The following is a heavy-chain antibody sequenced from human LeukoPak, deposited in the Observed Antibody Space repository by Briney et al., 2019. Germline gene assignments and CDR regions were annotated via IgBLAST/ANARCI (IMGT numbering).Heavy chain of an antibody. CDR3: ATLVWIDY. V-gene: IGHV3-30*03. CDR1: GFTFSSYG. CDR2: ISYDGSNK. D-gene: IGHD6-13*01. J-gene: IGHJ4*02. Sequence: GGSLSLSCAASGFTFSSYGMHWVRQAPGKGLEWVAVISYDGSNKYYADSVKGRFTISRDNSKNTLYLQMNSLRAEDTAVYYCATLVWIDYWGQGTLVTVSS.